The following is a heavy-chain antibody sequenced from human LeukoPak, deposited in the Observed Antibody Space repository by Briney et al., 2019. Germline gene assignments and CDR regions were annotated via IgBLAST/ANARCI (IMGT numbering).Heavy chain of an antibody. Sequence: SETLSLTCTVSGGSISSSSFYWNWIRQPPGKGQEWIGSIYHSGSTYYNPSLKSRVTISVDTSKNQFSLKLSSVTAADTAVYYCARDGYMEDYGDYGIGYWGQGTLVTVSS. J-gene: IGHJ4*02. CDR1: GGSISSSSFY. V-gene: IGHV4-39*07. CDR3: ARDGYMEDYGDYGIGY. D-gene: IGHD4-17*01. CDR2: IYHSGST.